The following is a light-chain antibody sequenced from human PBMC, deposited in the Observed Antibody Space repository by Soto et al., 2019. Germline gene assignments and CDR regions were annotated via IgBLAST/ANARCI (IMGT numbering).Light chain of an antibody. CDR3: RQYGSSPSYT. CDR2: GAS. V-gene: IGKV3-20*01. J-gene: IGKJ2*01. CDR1: QSVXXXX. Sequence: EIVLTQSPGTLSLSPGERATLSCRASQSVXXXXXXAWYQQKPGQAPRLLIYGASSRATGIPDRFSGSGSATDFXXXXXXXXXXXFAVYYCRQYGSSPSYTFGQGTKLEIK.